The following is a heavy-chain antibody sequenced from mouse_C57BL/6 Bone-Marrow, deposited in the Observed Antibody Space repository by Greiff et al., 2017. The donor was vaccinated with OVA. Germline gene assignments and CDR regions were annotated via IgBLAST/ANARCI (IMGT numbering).Heavy chain of an antibody. Sequence: VQLQQSGAELVKPGASVKLSCKASGYTFTEYTIHWVKQRSGQGLEWIGWFYPGSGSIKYNEKFKDKATLTADKSSSTVYMELSRLTSEDSAVYFCARHEEPLYYYGSTLDYWGQGTTLTVSS. CDR2: FYPGSGSI. V-gene: IGHV1-62-2*01. CDR3: ARHEEPLYYYGSTLDY. D-gene: IGHD1-1*01. CDR1: GYTFTEYT. J-gene: IGHJ2*01.